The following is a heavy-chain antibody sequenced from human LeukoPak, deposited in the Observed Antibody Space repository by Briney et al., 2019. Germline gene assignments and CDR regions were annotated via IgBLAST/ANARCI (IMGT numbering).Heavy chain of an antibody. J-gene: IGHJ6*03. Sequence: GGSLRLSCAASGFTFDDSAMHWVRQAPGRGLEWVSLITGDGTTTYYADSVKGRFTISRDNNKNSLYLQMHSLRTEDTAFYYCAKPNNYYDSSGYPVAYYYYYYMDVWGQGTLVTVSS. D-gene: IGHD3-22*01. CDR2: ITGDGTTT. CDR1: GFTFDDSA. CDR3: AKPNNYYDSSGYPVAYYYYYYMDV. V-gene: IGHV3-43*02.